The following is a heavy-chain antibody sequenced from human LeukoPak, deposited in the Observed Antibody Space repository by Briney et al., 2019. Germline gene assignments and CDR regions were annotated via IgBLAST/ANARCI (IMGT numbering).Heavy chain of an antibody. V-gene: IGHV3-23*01. D-gene: IGHD1-26*01. CDR2: INNSGGST. J-gene: IGHJ4*02. CDR1: GFTLNNYA. Sequence: GGSLRLSCAASGFTLNNYAMSWVRQAPGKGLEWVSIINNSGGSTYYADSVKGRFTISRDLSKNTLYLQMNSLRAEDTALYYCARKYSGTNPFDYWGQGTLVTVSS. CDR3: ARKYSGTNPFDY.